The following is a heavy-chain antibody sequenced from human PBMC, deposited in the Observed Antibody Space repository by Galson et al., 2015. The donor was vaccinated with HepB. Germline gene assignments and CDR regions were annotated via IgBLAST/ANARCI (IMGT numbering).Heavy chain of an antibody. V-gene: IGHV5-51*01. D-gene: IGHD1-14*01. Sequence: QSGAEVKKPGESLKISCRGSGYTFGHYWIGWVRQMPGKGLEWMGIIYPDDSTVRYSPSFQGQVTISADKSTAIAYLEWSSLKASDTAMYFCARFSAAGFSLNWFDPWGQGTLVTVS. CDR3: ARFSAAGFSLNWFDP. CDR2: IYPDDSTV. CDR1: GYTFGHYW. J-gene: IGHJ5*02.